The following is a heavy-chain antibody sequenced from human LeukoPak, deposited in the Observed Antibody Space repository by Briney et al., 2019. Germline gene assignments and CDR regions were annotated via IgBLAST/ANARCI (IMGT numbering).Heavy chain of an antibody. D-gene: IGHD3-3*01. CDR3: ARDLKDYDFWSGYYTAYYYYMDV. CDR1: GFTFSNYW. Sequence: GGSLRLSCAASGFTFSNYWMNWVRQAPGKGLEWVANIKQDGSETYYVDSVKGRFTISRDNAKNSLYLQMNSLRAEDTAVYYCARDLKDYDFWSGYYTAYYYYMDVWGKGTTVTVSS. V-gene: IGHV3-7*01. CDR2: IKQDGSET. J-gene: IGHJ6*03.